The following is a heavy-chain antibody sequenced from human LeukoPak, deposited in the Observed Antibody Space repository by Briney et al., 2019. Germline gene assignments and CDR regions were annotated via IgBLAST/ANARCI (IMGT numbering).Heavy chain of an antibody. V-gene: IGHV3-74*01. J-gene: IGHJ4*02. CDR3: AGDTGHGLDY. CDR2: IDFDANKT. D-gene: IGHD4-11*01. CDR1: GFTFSDYW. Sequence: PGGSLRLSCAASGFTFSDYWMHWVRQAPGTGPVWVSRIDFDANKTLYADSVKGRFTISRDNAKSTMYLQMNSLRAEDTAIYYCAGDTGHGLDYWGQGTLVTVSS.